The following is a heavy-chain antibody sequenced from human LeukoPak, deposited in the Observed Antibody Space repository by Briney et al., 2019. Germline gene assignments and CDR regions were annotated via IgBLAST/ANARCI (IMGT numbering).Heavy chain of an antibody. V-gene: IGHV3-66*01. CDR2: IYSDGKV. CDR3: ATQQGGNPAY. CDR1: GFTFSNYA. J-gene: IGHJ4*02. Sequence: AGGSLRLSCAASGFTFSNYAMSWVRQTPGKGLEWVSVIYSDGKVYYIDSVKGRFTISRDTSKNTVYLQMNSLRVEDTAVYYCATQQGGNPAYWGQGTLVTVSS. D-gene: IGHD1-14*01.